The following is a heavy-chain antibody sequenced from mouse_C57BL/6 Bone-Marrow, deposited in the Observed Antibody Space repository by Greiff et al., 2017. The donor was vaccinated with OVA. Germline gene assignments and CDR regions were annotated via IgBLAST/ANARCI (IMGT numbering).Heavy chain of an antibody. CDR3: ARERDFYYYGSKEYFDV. Sequence: EVKLQESGPGLVKPSQSLSLTCSVPGYSITSGYYWHWIRQFPGNKLEWMGYISYDGSNNYNPSLKNRISITRDTSKNQFFLKLNSVTTEDTATYYCARERDFYYYGSKEYFDVWGTGTTVTVSS. J-gene: IGHJ1*03. D-gene: IGHD1-1*01. CDR2: ISYDGSN. V-gene: IGHV3-6*01. CDR1: GYSITSGYY.